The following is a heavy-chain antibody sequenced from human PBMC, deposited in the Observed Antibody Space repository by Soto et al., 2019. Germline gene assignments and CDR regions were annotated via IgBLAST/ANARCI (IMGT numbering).Heavy chain of an antibody. J-gene: IGHJ4*02. CDR3: ARGSYNIGGY. Sequence: QVQLVESGGGVVQPGRSLRLSCAASGFTFSSYGMHWVRQAPGKGLEWVAIIWYDGSNKYYADSVKGRFTISRDNSKNTLYLQMTSLRAEDTAVYYCARGSYNIGGYWGQGTLVTVSS. CDR1: GFTFSSYG. CDR2: IWYDGSNK. D-gene: IGHD1-20*01. V-gene: IGHV3-33*01.